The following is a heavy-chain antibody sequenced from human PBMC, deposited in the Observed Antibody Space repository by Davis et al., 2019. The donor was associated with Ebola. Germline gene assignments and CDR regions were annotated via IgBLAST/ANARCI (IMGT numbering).Heavy chain of an antibody. V-gene: IGHV1-69*06. D-gene: IGHD3-10*01. CDR3: ARDRVTGMDV. CDR1: GGTFSSYA. Sequence: SVNVSCKASGGTFSSYAISWVRQAPGQGLEWMGGIIPIFGTANYAQKFQGRVTITADKSTSTAYMELSSLRSEDTAVYYCARDRVTGMDVWGQGTTVTVSS. J-gene: IGHJ6*02. CDR2: IIPIFGTA.